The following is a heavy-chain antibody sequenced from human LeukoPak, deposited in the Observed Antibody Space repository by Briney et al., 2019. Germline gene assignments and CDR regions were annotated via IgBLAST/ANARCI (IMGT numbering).Heavy chain of an antibody. CDR1: GYSFTSNY. CDR3: ARDQEAFDY. V-gene: IGHV1-46*01. CDR2: IYPSDSST. Sequence: ASVTVSCKASGYSFTSNYIHWVRQAPGQGLEWMGMIYPSDSSTSYAQKFQGRVTVTRDTSTSTVHMELSGLRSEDTAVYYCARDQEAFDYWGQGTLVTVSS. J-gene: IGHJ4*02.